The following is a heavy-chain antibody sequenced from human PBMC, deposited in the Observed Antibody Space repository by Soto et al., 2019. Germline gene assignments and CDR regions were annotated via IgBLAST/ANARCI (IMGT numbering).Heavy chain of an antibody. CDR1: GFTVSSNY. CDR2: IYSGGST. CDR3: ARVLRVAGYYYYYYMDV. J-gene: IGHJ6*03. V-gene: IGHV3-66*01. Sequence: GGSLRLSCAASGFTVSSNYMSWVRQAPGKGLEWVSVIYSGGSTYYADSVKGRFTISRDNSKNTLYLQMNGLRAEDTAVYYCARVLRVAGYYYYYYMDVWGKGTTVTVSS.